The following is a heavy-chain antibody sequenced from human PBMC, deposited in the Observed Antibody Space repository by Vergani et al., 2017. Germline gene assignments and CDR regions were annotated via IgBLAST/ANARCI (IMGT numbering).Heavy chain of an antibody. CDR1: GGSISSSSYY. D-gene: IGHD3-16*01. CDR3: ARGGGFYGMDV. CDR2: IYYSGST. J-gene: IGHJ6*02. V-gene: IGHV4-39*07. Sequence: QLQLQESGPGLVKPSETLSLTCTVSGGSISSSSYYWGWIRQPPGKGLEWIGSIYYSGSTYYNPSLKSRVTISVDTSKNQFSLKLSSVTAADTAVYYCARGGGFYGMDVWGQGTTVTVSS.